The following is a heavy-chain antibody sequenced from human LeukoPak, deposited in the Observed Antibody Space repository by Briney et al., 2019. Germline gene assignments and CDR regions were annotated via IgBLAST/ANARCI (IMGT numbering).Heavy chain of an antibody. CDR3: ARDRVQIRIVGSRDAFDI. J-gene: IGHJ3*02. CDR1: GFTFSAYG. D-gene: IGHD1-26*01. CDR2: IWCDGSNI. V-gene: IGHV3-33*01. Sequence: GRSLRLSCAASGFTFSAYGMHWVRQAPGKGLEWVAVIWCDGSNIYYADSVKGRFTISRDNSKDTLYLQMNSLRAEDTAVYYCARDRVQIRIVGSRDAFDIWGQGTVVTVSS.